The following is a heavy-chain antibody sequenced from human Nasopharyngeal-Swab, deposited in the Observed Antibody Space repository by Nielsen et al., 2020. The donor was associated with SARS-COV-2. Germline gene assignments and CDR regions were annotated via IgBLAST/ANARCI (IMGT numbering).Heavy chain of an antibody. CDR3: ARGGEDYYYYMDV. V-gene: IGHV3-9*01. Sequence: SLKISCVASRLTFNGYGMHWVRQAPGKGLEWVSGISWNSDVIGYADSVRGRFTVSRENAKNSLYLQMNSLRAGDTAVYYCARGGEDYYYYMDVWGKGTTVTVSS. J-gene: IGHJ6*03. CDR2: ISWNSDVI. CDR1: RLTFNGYG. D-gene: IGHD3-10*01.